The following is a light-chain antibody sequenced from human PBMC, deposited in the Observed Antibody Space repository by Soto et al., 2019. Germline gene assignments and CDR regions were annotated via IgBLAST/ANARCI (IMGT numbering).Light chain of an antibody. Sequence: EIVLTQSPGTLSLSPGERATLSCRASHTISSSYLAWYQQKPGQAPRLLIYDASYRATGIPARFRGSGSMTDFTLTISSLEPEDFALYYCQQRSNWITFGQGTRLEIK. V-gene: IGKV3D-20*02. CDR2: DAS. CDR3: QQRSNWIT. CDR1: HTISSSY. J-gene: IGKJ5*01.